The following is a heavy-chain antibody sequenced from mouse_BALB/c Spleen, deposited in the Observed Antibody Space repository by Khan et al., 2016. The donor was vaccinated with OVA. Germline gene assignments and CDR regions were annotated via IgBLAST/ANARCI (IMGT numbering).Heavy chain of an antibody. CDR2: INTYTGQP. J-gene: IGHJ4*01. CDR3: TRRISYFALDY. V-gene: IGHV9-3-1*01. CDR1: AYTFTNYG. D-gene: IGHD2-4*01. Sequence: QIQLVQSGPDLKKPGETVKISCKASAYTFTNYGMNWVKQGPGKGLKWMGWINTYTGQPTYADDFKGRFAFSLETSASTAYLQINNLKNEDTATYFCTRRISYFALDYWGQGTSVTVSS.